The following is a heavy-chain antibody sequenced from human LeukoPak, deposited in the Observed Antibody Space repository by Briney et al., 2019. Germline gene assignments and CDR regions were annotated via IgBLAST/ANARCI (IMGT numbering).Heavy chain of an antibody. V-gene: IGHV3-33*01. CDR1: GFTFSSYG. CDR2: IWYDGSNK. Sequence: PGRSLRLSCAASGFTFSSYGMHWVRQAPGKGLERVAVIWYDGSNKYYSDSVKGRFTISRDNSKNTLYLQKNSPRAEDTAVYYCARSEVVPAAIPFGMDVWGQGTTVTVSS. CDR3: ARSEVVPAAIPFGMDV. J-gene: IGHJ6*02. D-gene: IGHD2-2*02.